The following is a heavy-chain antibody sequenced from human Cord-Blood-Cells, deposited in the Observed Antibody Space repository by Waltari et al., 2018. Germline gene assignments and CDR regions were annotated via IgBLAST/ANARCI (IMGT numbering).Heavy chain of an antibody. CDR2: INWNGGGT. CDR3: ARGLYYYGSGSYYNYFDY. Sequence: EVQLVESGGGVVRPGGSLRLSCAASGFTFDDYGMSWVRQAPGKGLEWVSGINWNGGGTGNAEALKGRLTISRDNAKNSLYLQMNSLRAEETALYYCARGLYYYGSGSYYNYFDYWGQGTLVTVSS. J-gene: IGHJ4*02. CDR1: GFTFDDYG. V-gene: IGHV3-20*04. D-gene: IGHD3-10*01.